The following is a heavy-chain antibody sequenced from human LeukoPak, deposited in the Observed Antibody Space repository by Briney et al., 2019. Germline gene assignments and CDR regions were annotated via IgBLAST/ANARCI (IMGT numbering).Heavy chain of an antibody. V-gene: IGHV4-39*07. CDR2: IYYSGST. D-gene: IGHD3-22*01. Sequence: SETLSLTCTVSGGSISSSSYYWGWIRQPPGKGLEWIGSIYYSGSTNYNPSLKSRVTISVDTSKNQFSLKLSSVTAADTAVYCCARGLLDYLDYWGQGTLVTVSS. CDR1: GGSISSSSYY. CDR3: ARGLLDYLDY. J-gene: IGHJ4*02.